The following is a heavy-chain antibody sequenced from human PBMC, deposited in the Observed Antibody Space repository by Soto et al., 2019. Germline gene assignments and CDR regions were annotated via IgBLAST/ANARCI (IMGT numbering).Heavy chain of an antibody. V-gene: IGHV4-31*11. Sequence: PSETLSLTCAVSGVYVSSAAYYWSWIRQSPGKGLEWIGNIYYNGRTYYSPSLGGRATMALDTSKNQFSLSLSSVTAADTAVYYCVRYRFSGSWSKFDYWGQGTLVAVSS. CDR2: IYYNGRT. D-gene: IGHD6-13*01. J-gene: IGHJ4*02. CDR1: GVYVSSAAYY. CDR3: VRYRFSGSWSKFDY.